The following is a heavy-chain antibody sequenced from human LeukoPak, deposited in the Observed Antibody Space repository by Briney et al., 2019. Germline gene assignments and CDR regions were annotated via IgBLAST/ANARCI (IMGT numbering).Heavy chain of an antibody. CDR1: GFTFSSYG. V-gene: IGHV3-23*01. CDR3: ARAKESDVYDFRNGYYAPVFDY. Sequence: GGSLRLSCAASGFTFSSYGMSWVRQAPGKGLEWVSAISGSGGSTYYADSVKGRFTISRDNAKKSLYLQMNSLRAEDTAVYYCARAKESDVYDFRNGYYAPVFDYWGQGTLVTVSS. D-gene: IGHD3-3*01. CDR2: ISGSGGST. J-gene: IGHJ4*02.